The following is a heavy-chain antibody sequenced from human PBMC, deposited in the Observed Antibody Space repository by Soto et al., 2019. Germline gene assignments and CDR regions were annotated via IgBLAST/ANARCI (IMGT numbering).Heavy chain of an antibody. V-gene: IGHV1-46*01. CDR3: ARDHSISSSGAWWLDP. D-gene: IGHD2-21*01. CDR2: INPSGTIT. CDR1: GYTFTRNW. J-gene: IGHJ5*02. Sequence: QVQLVQSGTEVKKPGASVKISCKASGYTFTRNWIHWVRRAPGQGLEWMGVINPSGTITTYAPKFQGRVTMTSDPSTSTVYMDLSSLTSEDTAVYYCARDHSISSSGAWWLDPWGQGTLVTVSS.